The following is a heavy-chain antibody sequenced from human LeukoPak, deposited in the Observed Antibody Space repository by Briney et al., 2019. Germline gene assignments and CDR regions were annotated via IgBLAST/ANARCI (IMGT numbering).Heavy chain of an antibody. CDR3: ARGVSYRGDF. Sequence: ASVKVSCKASGYTFTSYDINWVRQATGQGLEWMAWMHPNSGNTGYAQKFQGRVTMTRDTSINTAYMELSSLTSEDTAVYYCARGVSYRGDFWGQGTLVTVSS. CDR1: GYTFTSYD. CDR2: MHPNSGNT. D-gene: IGHD1-26*01. J-gene: IGHJ4*02. V-gene: IGHV1-8*01.